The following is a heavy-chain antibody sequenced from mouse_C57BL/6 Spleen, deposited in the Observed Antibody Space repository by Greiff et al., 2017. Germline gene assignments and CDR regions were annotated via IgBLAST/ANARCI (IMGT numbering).Heavy chain of an antibody. CDR2: IYPGSGST. V-gene: IGHV1-55*01. Sequence: QVQLQQPGAELVKPGASVKMSCRASGYTFTSYWMTWVKQRPGQGLEWIGDIYPGSGSTNYNEKFKSKATLTVDTSSSTAYMQLSSLTSEDSAVYYCARGDYYGSSYDVWGTGTTVTVSS. CDR3: ARGDYYGSSYDV. J-gene: IGHJ1*03. CDR1: GYTFTSYW. D-gene: IGHD1-1*01.